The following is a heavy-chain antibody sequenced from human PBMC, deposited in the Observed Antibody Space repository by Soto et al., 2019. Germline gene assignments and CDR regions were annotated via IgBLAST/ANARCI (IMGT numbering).Heavy chain of an antibody. D-gene: IGHD3-10*01. V-gene: IGHV4-34*01. J-gene: IGHJ6*02. CDR1: GGSFSGYH. Sequence: SETLSLTCAVYGGSFSGYHWSWIRQPPGKGLEWIGEINHSGSTNYNPSLKSRVTISVDTSKNQFSLKLSSVTAADTAVYYCAKSPVRGVISYYYYYGMDVWGQGTTVTVSS. CDR3: AKSPVRGVISYYYYYGMDV. CDR2: INHSGST.